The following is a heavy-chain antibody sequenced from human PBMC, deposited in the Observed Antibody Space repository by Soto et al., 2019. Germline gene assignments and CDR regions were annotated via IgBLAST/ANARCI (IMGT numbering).Heavy chain of an antibody. CDR2: VSGSGDGT. CDR1: GFTFSTYV. CDR3: AKVGPSVPTPRFFDC. J-gene: IGHJ4*02. Sequence: EVQLLQSGGGLVQPGGSLRLSCAASGFTFSTYVLSWVRQAPGKGLEWVSAVSGSGDGTYYADSVKGRFTVSRDNSKNTPYLQMNGRRAEDTAIDYWAKVGPSVPTPRFFDCWGQGNLVTVSS. D-gene: IGHD1-1*01. V-gene: IGHV3-23*01.